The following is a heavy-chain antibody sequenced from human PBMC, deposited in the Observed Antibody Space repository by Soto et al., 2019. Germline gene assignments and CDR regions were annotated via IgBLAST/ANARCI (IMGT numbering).Heavy chain of an antibody. CDR3: AKDLRYCSSTSCYADAFDI. Sequence: GGSLRLSCAASGFTFSSYSMNWVRQAPGKGLEWVSGISGSGDSTYYADAVKGRFTISRDNSKNTLYLQMNSLRAEDTAVYYCAKDLRYCSSTSCYADAFDIWGQGTMVT. CDR1: GFTFSSYS. D-gene: IGHD2-2*01. V-gene: IGHV3-23*01. J-gene: IGHJ3*02. CDR2: ISGSGDST.